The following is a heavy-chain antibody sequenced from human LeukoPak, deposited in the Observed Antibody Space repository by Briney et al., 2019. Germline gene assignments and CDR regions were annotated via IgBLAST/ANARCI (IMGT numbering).Heavy chain of an antibody. J-gene: IGHJ4*02. V-gene: IGHV5-51*01. D-gene: IGHD2-15*01. CDR2: IYPGDSDT. CDR3: AKYCSGGSCFFDY. CDR1: GYPFTSYW. Sequence: GESLEISCKGSGYPFTSYWIGWVRPMPGKVLEWMGIIYPGDSDTRYSPSFQGQVTISADKSISTAYLQWSSLKASDTAMYYCAKYCSGGSCFFDYWGQGTLVTVSA.